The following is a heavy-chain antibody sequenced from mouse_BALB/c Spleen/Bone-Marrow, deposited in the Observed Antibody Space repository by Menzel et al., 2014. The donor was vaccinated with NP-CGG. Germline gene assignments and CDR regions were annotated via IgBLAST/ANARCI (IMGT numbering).Heavy chain of an antibody. CDR2: INPDSSTI. CDR3: ARQGYYGKGDY. CDR1: GFDFSRYW. D-gene: IGHD2-1*01. V-gene: IGHV4-1*02. J-gene: IGHJ2*01. Sequence: DVMLVESGGGLVQPEGSLKLSCAASGFDFSRYWMSWVRQAPGKGLEWIGEINPDSSTINYTPSLKDKFIISRDNAKNTLYLQMSKVRSEDTALYYCARQGYYGKGDYWGQGTTLTVSS.